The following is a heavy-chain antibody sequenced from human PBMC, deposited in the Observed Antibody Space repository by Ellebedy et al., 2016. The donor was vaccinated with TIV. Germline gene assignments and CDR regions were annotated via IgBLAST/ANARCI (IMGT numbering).Heavy chain of an antibody. CDR2: INAGNGRT. V-gene: IGHV1-3*01. J-gene: IGHJ6*02. CDR3: ARGFGMVRGATGMDV. CDR1: GATFGSFA. D-gene: IGHD3-10*01. Sequence: ASVKVSCXASGATFGSFALSWVRQAPGHRLEWMGWINAGNGRTYYSQKFQARVTFTRDTSATTVHMELSSLRSEDTAVYYCARGFGMVRGATGMDVWGQGTTVTVSS.